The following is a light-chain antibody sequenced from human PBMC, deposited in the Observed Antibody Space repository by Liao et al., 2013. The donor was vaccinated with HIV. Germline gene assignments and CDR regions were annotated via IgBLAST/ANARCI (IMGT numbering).Light chain of an antibody. J-gene: IGLJ3*02. CDR3: QTWDSNSWV. CDR1: KLANKY. V-gene: IGLV3-1*01. Sequence: SYELTQPPSVSVSPGQTASITCSGDKLANKYTCWYQQRPGQSPILVIYEDTKRPSGIPERFSGSNSGNTATLTISGTQALDEADYYCQTWDSNSWVFGGGTKLTVL. CDR2: EDT.